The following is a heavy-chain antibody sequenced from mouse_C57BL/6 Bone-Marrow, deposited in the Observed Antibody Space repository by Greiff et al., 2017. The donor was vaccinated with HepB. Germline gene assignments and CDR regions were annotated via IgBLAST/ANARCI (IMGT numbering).Heavy chain of an antibody. D-gene: IGHD1-1*01. CDR3: TLMYYYGSSYWYFDV. CDR1: GFNIKDDY. V-gene: IGHV14-4*01. CDR2: IDPENGDT. Sequence: EVQLQQSGAELVRPGASVKLSCTASGFNIKDDYMHWVKQRPEQGLEWIGWIDPENGDTEYASKFQGKATITADTSSNTAYLQLSSLTSEDTAVYYCTLMYYYGSSYWYFDVWGTGTTVTVSS. J-gene: IGHJ1*03.